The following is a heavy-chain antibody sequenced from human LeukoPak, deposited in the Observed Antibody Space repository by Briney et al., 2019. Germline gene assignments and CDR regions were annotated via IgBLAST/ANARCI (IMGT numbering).Heavy chain of an antibody. V-gene: IGHV3-30*04. CDR3: ARDGRDGRYTRHYYMDV. CDR1: GFTFSSYA. J-gene: IGHJ6*03. D-gene: IGHD1-14*01. CDR2: ISYDGSNK. Sequence: GGSLRLSCAASGFTFSSYAMHWVRQAPGKGLEWVAVISYDGSNKYYADSVKGRFTISRDNSKNTLYVQMNSLTAEDTAVYNCARDGRDGRYTRHYYMDVWGKGTTVTVSS.